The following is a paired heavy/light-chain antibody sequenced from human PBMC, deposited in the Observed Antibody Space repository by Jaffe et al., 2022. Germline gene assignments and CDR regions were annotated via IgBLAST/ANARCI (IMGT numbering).Light chain of an antibody. J-gene: IGKJ4*01. CDR1: QSLLHSNGYNY. CDR2: LGS. Sequence: DIVMTQSPLSLPVTPGEPASISCRSSQSLLHSNGYNYLDWYLQKPGQSPQLLIYLGSNRASGVPDRFSGSGSGTDFTLKISRVEAEDVGVYYCMQALQTRTFGGGTKVEIK. CDR3: MQALQTRT. V-gene: IGKV2-28*01.
Heavy chain of an antibody. CDR3: ATDHPRSSIPRYCSSTSCYGPMDV. J-gene: IGHJ6*03. CDR1: GYTFTDYY. D-gene: IGHD2-2*01. CDR2: VDPEDGET. Sequence: EVQLVQSGAEVKKPGATVKISCKVSGYTFTDYYMHWVQQAPGKGLEWMGLVDPEDGETIYAEKFQGRVTITADTSTDTAYMELSSLRSEDTAVYYCATDHPRSSIPRYCSSTSCYGPMDVWGKGTTVTVSS. V-gene: IGHV1-69-2*01.